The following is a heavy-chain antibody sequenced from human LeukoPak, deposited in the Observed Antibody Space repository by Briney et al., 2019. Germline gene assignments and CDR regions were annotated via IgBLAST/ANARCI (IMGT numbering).Heavy chain of an antibody. CDR1: GFTFSSYS. V-gene: IGHV3-21*01. CDR3: AKATGPYDAFDI. CDR2: ISSSSNYI. Sequence: GGSLRLSCAASGFTFSSYSMIWVRQAPGKGLEWVSSISSSSNYIYYADSVKGRFTISRDNAKNSLYLQMNSLRAEDTAVYYCAKATGPYDAFDIWGQGTMVTVSS. D-gene: IGHD1-1*01. J-gene: IGHJ3*02.